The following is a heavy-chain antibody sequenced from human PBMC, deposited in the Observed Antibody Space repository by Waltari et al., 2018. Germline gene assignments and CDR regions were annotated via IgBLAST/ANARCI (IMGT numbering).Heavy chain of an antibody. Sequence: VQLVGSGGGLVQPGGSLGLSCASSGFTFTRYWMSWVRQAPGKGLECVANINQGGSDKNYVDSVKGRFTISRDNAKNSLYLQMNSLRAEDTAVYYCARTGDDYWGQGTLVTVSS. J-gene: IGHJ4*02. V-gene: IGHV3-7*03. CDR1: GFTFTRYW. D-gene: IGHD1-1*01. CDR3: ARTGDDY. CDR2: INQGGSDK.